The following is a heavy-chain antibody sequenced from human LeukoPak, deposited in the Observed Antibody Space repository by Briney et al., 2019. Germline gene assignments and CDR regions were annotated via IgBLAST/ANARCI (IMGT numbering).Heavy chain of an antibody. V-gene: IGHV3-33*06. J-gene: IGHJ4*02. Sequence: PGRSLRLSCAASGFTFSSYGMHWVRHAPGRGREWVAAIWYDGSNKYYADSVKGRFTISRDNSKNTLYLQMNSLRAEDTAVYYCAKDGGNSLDYWGQGALVTVSS. D-gene: IGHD1-1*01. CDR2: IWYDGSNK. CDR3: AKDGGNSLDY. CDR1: GFTFSSYG.